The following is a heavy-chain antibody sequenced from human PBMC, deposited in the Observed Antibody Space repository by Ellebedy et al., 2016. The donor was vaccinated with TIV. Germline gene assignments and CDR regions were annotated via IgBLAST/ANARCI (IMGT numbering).Heavy chain of an antibody. V-gene: IGHV1-69*13. CDR1: GGTFSSYA. D-gene: IGHD3-22*01. J-gene: IGHJ4*02. CDR2: IIPMFGKA. Sequence: AASVKVSCKASGGTFSSYAISWVRQAPGQGLEWMGGIIPMFGKANSAQKFQGRVTITADESTSTAYMELSSLRSEDTAVYYCARDRFRDHSNYYFESDQWGQGTLVTVSS. CDR3: ARDRFRDHSNYYFESDQ.